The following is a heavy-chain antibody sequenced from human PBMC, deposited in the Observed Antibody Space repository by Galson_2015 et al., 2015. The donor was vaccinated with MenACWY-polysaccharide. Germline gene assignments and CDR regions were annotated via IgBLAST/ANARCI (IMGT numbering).Heavy chain of an antibody. D-gene: IGHD6-19*01. V-gene: IGHV3-23*01. J-gene: IGHJ4*02. Sequence: SLRLSCAASGFTFSNYAMSWVRQAPGKGLEWVSTISGSASTTYYADSVKGRFTISRDNSKNTLYLQMNSLRAEDTAVYYCAKYGTAVAGSLRNHFDYRGQGTLVTVSS. CDR3: AKYGTAVAGSLRNHFDY. CDR1: GFTFSNYA. CDR2: ISGSASTT.